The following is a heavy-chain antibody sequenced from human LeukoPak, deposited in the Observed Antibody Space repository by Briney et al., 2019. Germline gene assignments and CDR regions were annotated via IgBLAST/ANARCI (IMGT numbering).Heavy chain of an antibody. CDR1: GGTFSSYA. J-gene: IGHJ4*02. CDR2: IIPIFGTA. CDR3: ARGEERIQLWFTFDY. Sequence: GASVKVSCKASGGTFSSYAISWVRQAPGQGREWMGGIIPIFGTANYAQKFQGRVTITADESTSTAYMELSSLRSEDTAVYYCARGEERIQLWFTFDYWGQGTLVTVSS. D-gene: IGHD5-18*01. V-gene: IGHV1-69*13.